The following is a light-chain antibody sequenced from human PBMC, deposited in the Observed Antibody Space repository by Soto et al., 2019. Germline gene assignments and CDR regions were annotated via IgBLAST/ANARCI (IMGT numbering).Light chain of an antibody. Sequence: EIVLTQSPGTLSLSPGERATLSCRASQSVSSSYLAWYQQKPGQAPRLLIYGAFTRATGIPDRFSGSGSGTHFTLTISGLEPEDFAVYYCQQYGSSITYGQATRLEI. J-gene: IGKJ5*01. CDR3: QQYGSSIT. CDR1: QSVSSSY. V-gene: IGKV3-20*01. CDR2: GAF.